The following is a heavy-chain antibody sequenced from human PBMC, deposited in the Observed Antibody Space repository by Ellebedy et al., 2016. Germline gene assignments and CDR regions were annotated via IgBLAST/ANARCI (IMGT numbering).Heavy chain of an antibody. CDR1: GITFSRKW. D-gene: IGHD2-15*01. V-gene: IGHV3-7*01. J-gene: IGHJ4*02. CDR2: IKEDGSEK. CDR3: ASTGHEDYFDY. Sequence: GESLKISXAASGITFSRKWMSWVRQAPGKGLEWVANIKEDGSEKYYVDSVKGRFTISRDNAKNSLYLQMNSLRAEDTAVYYCASTGHEDYFDYWGQGTLVTVSS.